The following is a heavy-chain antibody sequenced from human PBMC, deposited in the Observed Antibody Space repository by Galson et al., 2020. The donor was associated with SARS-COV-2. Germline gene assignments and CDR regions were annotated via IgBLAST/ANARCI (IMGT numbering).Heavy chain of an antibody. CDR3: AKDMSIKRYFDWAQVFSGYYYYYGMDV. CDR2: SSWDGGST. CDR1: GFTFDDYA. J-gene: IGHJ6*02. V-gene: IGHV3-43D*03. D-gene: IGHD3-9*01. Sequence: GESLKISCAASGFTFDDYAMHWVRQAPGKGLEWVSLSSWDGGSTYYADSVKGRFTISRDNSKNSLYLQMNSLRAEDTALYYCAKDMSIKRYFDWAQVFSGYYYYYGMDVWGQGTTVTVSS.